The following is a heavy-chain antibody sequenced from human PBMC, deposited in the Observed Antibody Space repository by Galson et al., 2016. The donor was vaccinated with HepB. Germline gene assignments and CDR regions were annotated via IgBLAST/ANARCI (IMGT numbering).Heavy chain of an antibody. J-gene: IGHJ6*02. CDR3: ARGSYSSDWYRSSAYDFGMDV. CDR2: IYTAGDT. V-gene: IGHV3-13*01. Sequence: SLRLSCAASGFSFSNYDMYWVRQAPGKGLEWVSSIYTAGDTYYQDSVEGRFTVSRENGKDSLYLHMKSLRAGDTAVYFCARGSYSSDWYRSSAYDFGMDVWGQGTTVTVSS. CDR1: GFSFSNYD. D-gene: IGHD6-13*01.